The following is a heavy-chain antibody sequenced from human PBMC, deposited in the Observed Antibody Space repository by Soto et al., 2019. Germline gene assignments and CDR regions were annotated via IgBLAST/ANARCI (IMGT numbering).Heavy chain of an antibody. CDR3: APRRRSGPS. J-gene: IGHJ5*02. Sequence: QVQLQESGPRLVEPSGTLSLTCTVSGESISSDWWTWVRQPPGKGLEWIGEIYHSGKTNYNPSLKSRVTILVGKLKDQFSLELSSVTAADTAVSYCAPRRRSGPSWGQGILVTISS. CDR1: GESISSDW. CDR2: IYHSGKT. V-gene: IGHV4-4*02. D-gene: IGHD2-8*02.